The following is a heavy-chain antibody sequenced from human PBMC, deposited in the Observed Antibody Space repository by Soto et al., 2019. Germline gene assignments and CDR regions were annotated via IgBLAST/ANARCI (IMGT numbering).Heavy chain of an antibody. CDR3: ASRDPGTSVDY. CDR1: GGSFTSNNW. CDR2: IYRTGST. Sequence: QVQLQESGPGLVKPSGTLSLTCAVSGGSFTSNNWWTWVRQPPGQGLEWIGEIYRTGSTNYNPFLKSRVTISHDKSENQFSLKVTSLTAADTAVYYCASRDPGTSVDYWGQGTLVTVSS. D-gene: IGHD1-7*01. V-gene: IGHV4-4*02. J-gene: IGHJ4*01.